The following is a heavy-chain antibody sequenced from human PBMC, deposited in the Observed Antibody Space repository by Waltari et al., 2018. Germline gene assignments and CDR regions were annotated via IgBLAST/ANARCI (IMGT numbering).Heavy chain of an antibody. CDR3: ARDGLRRGTTPRAYYFDY. V-gene: IGHV1-69*13. CDR2: ISTIFGTE. J-gene: IGHJ4*02. CDR1: AGTFTSYA. D-gene: IGHD1-7*01. Sequence: QVQLVQSGAEVKQRGSSVTISCKASAGTFTSYAISRVRHAPWQGLEWMGRISTIFGTENYAQKFQGRVTITADEATSTAYMEMSSLRSEDTAVYYCARDGLRRGTTPRAYYFDYWGQGTLVTVSS.